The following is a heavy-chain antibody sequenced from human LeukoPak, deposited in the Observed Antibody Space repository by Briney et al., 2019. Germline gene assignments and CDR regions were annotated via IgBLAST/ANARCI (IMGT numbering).Heavy chain of an antibody. V-gene: IGHV1-2*02. Sequence: ASVKVSCKASGYTFTDYYIHWVRQAPGQGLEWIGWITPNSGVTNSAQNFQGRVTMTRDTSISTAYMELTSLRSDDTAVYYCANIDYVYHDAFDIWGQGTMVTVSS. CDR2: ITPNSGVT. CDR1: GYTFTDYY. J-gene: IGHJ3*02. D-gene: IGHD4-17*01. CDR3: ANIDYVYHDAFDI.